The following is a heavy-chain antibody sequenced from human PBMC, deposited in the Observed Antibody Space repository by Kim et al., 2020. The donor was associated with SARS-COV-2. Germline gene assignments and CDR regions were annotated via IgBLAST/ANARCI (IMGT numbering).Heavy chain of an antibody. CDR2: ISAYNGNT. CDR1: GYTFTSYG. J-gene: IGHJ6*02. V-gene: IGHV1-18*01. CDR3: ARDLPHCSGGSCNEDYYYGMDV. Sequence: ASVKVSCKASGYTFTSYGISWVRQAPGQGLEWMGWISAYNGNTNYAQKLQGRVTMTTDTSTSTAYMELRSLRSDDTAVYYCARDLPHCSGGSCNEDYYYGMDVWGQGTTITVSS. D-gene: IGHD2-15*01.